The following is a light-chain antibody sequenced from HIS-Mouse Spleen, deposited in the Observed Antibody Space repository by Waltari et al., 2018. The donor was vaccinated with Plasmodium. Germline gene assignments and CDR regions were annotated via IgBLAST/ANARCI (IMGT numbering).Light chain of an antibody. V-gene: IGLV3-10*01. J-gene: IGLJ3*02. Sequence: SYELTQPPSVSVYPGQTARITCPGDALPKKYAYWYQQKSGQATVLVIYEDSKRPSGIPERFSGSSSGTMATLTISGAQVEDEADYYCYSTDSSGNHRVFGGGTKLTVL. CDR2: EDS. CDR3: YSTDSSGNHRV. CDR1: ALPKKY.